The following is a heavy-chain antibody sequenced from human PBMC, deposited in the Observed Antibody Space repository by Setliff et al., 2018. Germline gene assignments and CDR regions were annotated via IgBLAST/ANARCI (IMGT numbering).Heavy chain of an antibody. D-gene: IGHD1-26*01. CDR3: ARSPSSGAYWNPRPFYSDY. CDR2: ISPSGST. Sequence: SETLSLTCSVSGASITSGGFYWTWIRQPAGRGLEWIGHISPSGSTTYNPSVKSRVTISLDTSKNHFFLKLDSVTAADTALYYCARSPSSGAYWNPRPFYSDYWARGTLVTVSS. V-gene: IGHV4-61*09. CDR1: GASITSGGFY. J-gene: IGHJ4*02.